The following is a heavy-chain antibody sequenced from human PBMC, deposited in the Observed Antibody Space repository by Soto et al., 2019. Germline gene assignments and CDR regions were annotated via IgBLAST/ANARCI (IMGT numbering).Heavy chain of an antibody. CDR2: ISSNGIGT. D-gene: IGHD6-6*01. CDR1: GFTISSDA. J-gene: IGHJ6*03. CDR3: ARRARADYYYMDV. V-gene: IGHV3-64*01. Sequence: EVQLVESGGGLAQPGGSLRLSCAASGFTISSDAMDWVRQAPGKGLEYVSGISSNGIGTYYASSVKGRFTISRDNSRDTVYLQMDSLRPEDMAVYYCARRARADYYYMDVWGKGTTVTVS.